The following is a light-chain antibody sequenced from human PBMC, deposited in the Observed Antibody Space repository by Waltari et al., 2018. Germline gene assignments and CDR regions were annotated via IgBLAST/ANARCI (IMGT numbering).Light chain of an antibody. Sequence: VLTQSPGTLSLSPGERVTLSCRASQSLTKRYLAWYQQKPGQAPRLLIYCASSRAAGIPDRFSGSGSGTDFTLTISRLEPEDFAVYYCQQYGSSILYTFGQGTKLEIK. J-gene: IGKJ2*01. CDR1: QSLTKRY. CDR3: QQYGSSILYT. V-gene: IGKV3-20*01. CDR2: CAS.